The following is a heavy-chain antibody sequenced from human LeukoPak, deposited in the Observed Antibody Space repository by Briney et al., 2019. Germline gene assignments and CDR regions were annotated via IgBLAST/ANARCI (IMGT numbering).Heavy chain of an antibody. CDR2: INSDGSDT. CDR1: GFNFRNYW. D-gene: IGHD2-2*01. V-gene: IGHV3-74*01. Sequence: GGSLRLSCATSGFNFRNYWMHWVRQAPGKGLVWVSRINSDGSDTDYADSVKGRFTISRDNAKNTLYLQMNSLRVEDTAMYYCARESQGYCSSTSCYLDYWGQGTLVTVSS. J-gene: IGHJ4*02. CDR3: ARESQGYCSSTSCYLDY.